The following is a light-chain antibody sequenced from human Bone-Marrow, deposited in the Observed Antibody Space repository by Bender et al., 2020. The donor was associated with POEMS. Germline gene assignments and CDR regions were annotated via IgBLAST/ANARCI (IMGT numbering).Light chain of an antibody. CDR2: EAN. CDR1: SNDVGKYNL. V-gene: IGLV2-14*02. CDR3: SSYAHDNRVV. Sequence: QSALTQPASVSGSPGQSITISCTGTSNDVGKYNLVSWYQHLPGKAPKLIIFEANQRPSGVSPRFSGAKSGDTASLTVSGLQVEDEADYYCSSYAHDNRVVFGGGTKLTVL. J-gene: IGLJ3*02.